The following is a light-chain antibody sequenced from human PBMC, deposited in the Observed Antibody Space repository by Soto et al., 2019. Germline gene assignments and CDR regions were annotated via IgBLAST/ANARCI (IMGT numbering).Light chain of an antibody. CDR3: CSYAGSFSHVV. CDR2: EVS. J-gene: IGLJ2*01. CDR1: SSDVGSYNL. V-gene: IGLV2-23*02. Sequence: QSALTQPASVSGSPGQSITISCTGTSSDVGSYNLVSWYQQRPGKAPKLMIYEVSERPSGVSNRFSGSKSGNTASLTISGLQAEDEADYWCCSYAGSFSHVVFGGGTKLTVL.